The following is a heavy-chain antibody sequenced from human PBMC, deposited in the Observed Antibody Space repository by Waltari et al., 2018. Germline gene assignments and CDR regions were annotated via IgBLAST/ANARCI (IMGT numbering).Heavy chain of an antibody. Sequence: QVQLVQSGAEVKKPGASVKVSCKASGYTFTSYDINCVRHATGQGLEWMGWMNHNSGNTGDAQKFQGRVTITRNTSISTAYMELSSLRSEDTAVYYCARRAAAGRFDYWGQGTLVTVSS. CDR1: GYTFTSYD. V-gene: IGHV1-8*03. CDR3: ARRAAAGRFDY. D-gene: IGHD6-13*01. J-gene: IGHJ4*02. CDR2: MNHNSGNT.